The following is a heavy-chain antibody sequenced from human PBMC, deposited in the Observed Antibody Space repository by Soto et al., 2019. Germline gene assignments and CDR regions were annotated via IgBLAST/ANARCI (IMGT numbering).Heavy chain of an antibody. J-gene: IGHJ6*02. D-gene: IGHD3-10*01. Sequence: ASVKVSCKVSGYTLTELSMHWVRQAPGKGLEWMGGFDPEDGETIYAQKFQGRVTMTEDTSTDTAYMELSSLRSEDTAVYYCATDTTSSRIRAYYYYGMDVWGQGTTVTVSS. CDR2: FDPEDGET. CDR1: GYTLTELS. V-gene: IGHV1-24*01. CDR3: ATDTTSSRIRAYYYYGMDV.